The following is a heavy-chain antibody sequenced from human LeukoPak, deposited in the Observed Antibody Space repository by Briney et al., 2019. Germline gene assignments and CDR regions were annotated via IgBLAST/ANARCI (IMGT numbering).Heavy chain of an antibody. D-gene: IGHD1-26*01. CDR3: AGGYGSYSPDY. CDR1: GFTFSTFE. CDR2: ISSSGDTR. J-gene: IGHJ4*02. Sequence: GGSLRLSCAASGFTFSTFEMSWVRQAPGKGLEWVSYISSSGDTRFYADSMKRHFTISRDNAKNSLFLQMNSLRVEDTALYFCAGGYGSYSPDYWGQGTRVTVS. V-gene: IGHV3-48*03.